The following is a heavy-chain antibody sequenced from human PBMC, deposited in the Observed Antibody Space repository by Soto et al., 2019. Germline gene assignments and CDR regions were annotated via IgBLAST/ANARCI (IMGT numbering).Heavy chain of an antibody. D-gene: IGHD1-26*01. Sequence: VQLVESGGGVVQPGRSLRLSCVVSVFPFGANAMSWVRQAPGKGLEWVSGLSNTGRRTSYADSVKGRFSISRDNSENTVYLQMNSLRVEDTAVYYCATEMGATQGPFDNWGQGTLVTVSS. CDR1: VFPFGANA. CDR3: ATEMGATQGPFDN. J-gene: IGHJ4*02. CDR2: LSNTGRRT. V-gene: IGHV3-23*04.